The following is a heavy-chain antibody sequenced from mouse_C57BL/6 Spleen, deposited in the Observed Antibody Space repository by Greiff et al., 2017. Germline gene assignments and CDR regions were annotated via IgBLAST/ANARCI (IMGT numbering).Heavy chain of an antibody. CDR3: TRWGTGTDYFDY. Sequence: QVHVKQSGAELVRPGASVTLSCKASGYTFTDYEMHWVKQTPVHGLEWIGAIDPETGGTAYNQKFKGKAILTADKSSSTAYMELRSLTSEDSAVYYCTRWGTGTDYFDYWGQGTTLTVSS. CDR2: IDPETGGT. CDR1: GYTFTDYE. V-gene: IGHV1-15*01. D-gene: IGHD4-1*01. J-gene: IGHJ2*01.